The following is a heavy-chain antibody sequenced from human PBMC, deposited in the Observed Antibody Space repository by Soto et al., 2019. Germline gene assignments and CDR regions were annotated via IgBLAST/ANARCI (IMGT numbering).Heavy chain of an antibody. Sequence: TSETLSLTCAVYGGSFSGYYWSLIRQPPGKGLEWIGDINHSGSTNYNPSLKSRVTISVDTSKNQFSLKLSSVTAADTAMYYCAAGGGLPRYYWGQGTLVTVSS. CDR3: AAGGGLPRYY. V-gene: IGHV4-34*01. CDR2: INHSGST. CDR1: GGSFSGYY. J-gene: IGHJ4*02. D-gene: IGHD5-12*01.